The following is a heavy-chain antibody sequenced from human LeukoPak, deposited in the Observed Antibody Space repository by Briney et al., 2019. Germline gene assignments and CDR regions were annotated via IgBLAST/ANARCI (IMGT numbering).Heavy chain of an antibody. V-gene: IGHV3-53*04. Sequence: GGSLRLSCAASGFTISYNYMTWVRQAPGKGLEWVSVIYRDGSTYYADSLKGRFTVSRHNSKNTLYLQMNSLRTEDTAVYYCAQFPGEGYWGQGTLVTVSS. D-gene: IGHD4-17*01. CDR3: AQFPGEGY. CDR2: IYRDGST. J-gene: IGHJ4*02. CDR1: GFTISYNY.